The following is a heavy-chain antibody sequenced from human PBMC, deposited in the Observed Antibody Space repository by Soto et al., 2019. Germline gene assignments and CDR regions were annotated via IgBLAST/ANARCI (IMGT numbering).Heavy chain of an antibody. J-gene: IGHJ4*02. CDR1: GYTFVSYG. Sequence: QVQLVQSGADVKKPGASVKVSCKASGYTFVSYGVSWVRQVPGQGLEWMGWTSAYGSAHYAPQFQGRVTMTTDTSTSTAYMELRSLRTDDTAVYYCVKDQDFQVYQWGQGTLVSVSS. V-gene: IGHV1-18*01. CDR3: VKDQDFQVYQ. D-gene: IGHD2-2*01. CDR2: TSAYGSA.